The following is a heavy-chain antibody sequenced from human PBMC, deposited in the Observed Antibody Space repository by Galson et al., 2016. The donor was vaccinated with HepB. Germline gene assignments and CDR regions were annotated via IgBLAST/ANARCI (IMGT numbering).Heavy chain of an antibody. J-gene: IGHJ6*04. CDR2: ISRSSDRT. CDR1: GFTFRNYG. V-gene: IGHV3-23*01. CDR3: VQGSTEPAV. D-gene: IGHD2-2*01. Sequence: SLRLSCAASGFTFRNYGMTWVRQAPGKGLEVVSSISRSSDRTDYADSVKGRFTISRDNSQNTLSLQMNSLTADDTAIYYCVQGSTEPAVWGKGTTVTVSS.